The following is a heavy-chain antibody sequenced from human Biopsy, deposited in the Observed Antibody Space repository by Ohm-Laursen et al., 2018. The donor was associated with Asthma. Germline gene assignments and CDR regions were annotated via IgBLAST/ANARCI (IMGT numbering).Heavy chain of an antibody. J-gene: IGHJ6*02. D-gene: IGHD3-10*01. CDR1: GYTFNSAG. CDR2: ISVSNGNT. V-gene: IGHV1-18*01. CDR3: ARAVDYSHYYGIDV. Sequence: ASVKVSCKTSGYTFNSAGITWVRQAPGQGLEWMGWISVSNGNTKFAQKLQDRVTITTDTSTSTAYMELRSLRSDDTAVYFCARAVDYSHYYGIDVWGQGTTVTVS.